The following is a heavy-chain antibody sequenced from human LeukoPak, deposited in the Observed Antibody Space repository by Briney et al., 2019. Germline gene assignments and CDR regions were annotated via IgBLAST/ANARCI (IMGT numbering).Heavy chain of an antibody. V-gene: IGHV1-2*02. Sequence: GSVKVSCKASGYPFTDYYMYWVRQAPGQGLEWMGWINPNSGDANYAQRFQGRVTMTRDTSISTAYMEMRSLSSDDTAVYYCAMGYYGSGTYYNVGLFYNFCMDVWGKGTTVTVSS. CDR2: INPNSGDA. D-gene: IGHD3-10*01. CDR3: AMGYYGSGTYYNVGLFYNFCMDV. CDR1: GYPFTDYY. J-gene: IGHJ6*03.